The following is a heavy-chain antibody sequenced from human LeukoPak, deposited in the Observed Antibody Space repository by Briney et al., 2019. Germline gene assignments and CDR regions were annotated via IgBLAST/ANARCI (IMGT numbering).Heavy chain of an antibody. CDR1: GYTFTGYY. D-gene: IGHD6-25*01. CDR3: ARAAAAVIKRSGYYYYYMDV. V-gene: IGHV1-2*06. Sequence: PGESLKVSCKASGYTFTGYYMHWVRQAPGQGLEWMGRINPNSGGTNYAQKFQGRVTMTRDTSISTAYMELSRLRSDDTAVYYCARAAAAVIKRSGYYYYYMDVWGKGTTVTVSS. CDR2: INPNSGGT. J-gene: IGHJ6*03.